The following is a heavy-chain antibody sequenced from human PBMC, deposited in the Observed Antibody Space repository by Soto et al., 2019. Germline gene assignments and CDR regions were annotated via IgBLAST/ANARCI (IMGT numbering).Heavy chain of an antibody. CDR3: ARGKPITMVGISWFDP. D-gene: IGHD3-10*01. Sequence: QVQLQQWGAGLLKPSETLSLTCAVYGGSFSGYYWSWIRQPPGKGLEWIGEINHSGSTNYNPSLKSRVTISVDTPKNQFSLKLSSVTAADTAVYYCARGKPITMVGISWFDPWGQGTLVTVSS. V-gene: IGHV4-34*01. CDR2: INHSGST. CDR1: GGSFSGYY. J-gene: IGHJ5*02.